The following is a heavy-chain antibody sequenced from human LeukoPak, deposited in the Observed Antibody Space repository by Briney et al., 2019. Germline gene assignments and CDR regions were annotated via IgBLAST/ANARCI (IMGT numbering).Heavy chain of an antibody. D-gene: IGHD2-21*01. Sequence: ASVKVSCKASGCTFTSYAMHWVRQAPGQRLEWMGWINAGNGNTKYSQKFQGRVTITRDTSASTAYMELSSLRSEDTAVYYCARAPPLWWWRSSDAFDIWGQGTMVTVSS. J-gene: IGHJ3*02. CDR1: GCTFTSYA. CDR3: ARAPPLWWWRSSDAFDI. V-gene: IGHV1-3*01. CDR2: INAGNGNT.